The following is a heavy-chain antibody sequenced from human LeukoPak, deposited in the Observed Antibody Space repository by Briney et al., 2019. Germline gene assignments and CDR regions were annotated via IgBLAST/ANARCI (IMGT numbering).Heavy chain of an antibody. CDR1: GFTVSSNY. CDR2: IYSGGST. Sequence: GGSLRLSCAASGFTVSSNYMSWVRQAPGKGLEWVSVIYSGGSTYYADSVKGRFTISRDNSKNTLYLQMNSLRAEDTAVYYCARDRGSSWYGGSGDAFDIWGQGTMVTVSS. J-gene: IGHJ3*02. V-gene: IGHV3-53*01. D-gene: IGHD6-13*01. CDR3: ARDRGSSWYGGSGDAFDI.